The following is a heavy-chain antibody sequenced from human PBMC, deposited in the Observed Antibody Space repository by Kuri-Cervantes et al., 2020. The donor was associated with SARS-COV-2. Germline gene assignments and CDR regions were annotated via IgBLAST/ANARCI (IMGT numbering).Heavy chain of an antibody. CDR3: ARDLAVAADQGLDY. CDR2: INHSGST. J-gene: IGHJ4*02. V-gene: IGHV4-34*01. D-gene: IGHD6-19*01. CDR1: GGSFSGYY. Sequence: SETLSLTCAVYGGSFSGYYWSWIRQPPGKGLEWIGEINHSGSTNYNPSLKSRVTISVDTSKNQFSLKLSSVTAADTAVYYCARDLAVAADQGLDYWGQGTPVTVSS.